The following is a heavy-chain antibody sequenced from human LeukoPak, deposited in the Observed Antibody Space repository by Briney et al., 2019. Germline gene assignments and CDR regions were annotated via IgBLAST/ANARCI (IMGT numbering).Heavy chain of an antibody. V-gene: IGHV5-51*01. CDR3: TRSPRDGYHDAFDI. CDR2: IYPGDSET. CDR1: GXTFTTYC. J-gene: IGHJ3*02. D-gene: IGHD5-24*01. Sequence: GESLKISCKGSGXTFTTYCIAWVRQMPGEGVEWMGIIYPGDSETRYSPSFQGQVTISADKSITTAYLQWGRLKASGTAMYYCTRSPRDGYHDAFDIWGQGTMVTVFS.